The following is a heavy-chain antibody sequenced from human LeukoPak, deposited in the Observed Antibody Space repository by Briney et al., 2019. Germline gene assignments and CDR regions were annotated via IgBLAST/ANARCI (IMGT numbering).Heavy chain of an antibody. CDR2: INPNSGGT. CDR1: GYTFTGYY. CDR3: ATAGPYSSGWYEPPY. J-gene: IGHJ4*02. V-gene: IGHV1-2*02. Sequence: ASVKVSCKASGYTFTGYYMHWVRQAPGQGLEWMGWINPNSGGTNYAQKFQGRVTMTTDTSTSTAYMELRSLRSDDTAVYYCATAGPYSSGWYEPPYWGQETLVTVSS. D-gene: IGHD6-19*01.